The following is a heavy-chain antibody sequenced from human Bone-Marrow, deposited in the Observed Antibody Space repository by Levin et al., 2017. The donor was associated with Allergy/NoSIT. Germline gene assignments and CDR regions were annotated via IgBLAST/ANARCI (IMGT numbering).Heavy chain of an antibody. CDR2: ISQSGNT. V-gene: IGHV4-4*01. CDR3: ARDGSFNYYGMDV. D-gene: IGHD1-26*01. J-gene: IGHJ6*02. CDR1: GGSINSNNW. Sequence: GSLRLSCAVSGGSINSNNWWSWVRQPPGKALQWIGEISQSGNTNYNPSLKSRVTISIDRSKNQFSLRLSSVTAADTAVYFCARDGSFNYYGMDVWGQGTTVTVSS.